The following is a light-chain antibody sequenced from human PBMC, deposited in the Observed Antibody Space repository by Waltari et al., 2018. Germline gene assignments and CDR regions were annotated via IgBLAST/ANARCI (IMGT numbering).Light chain of an antibody. V-gene: IGLV2-14*04. Sequence: VSGSPGQSITISCTETSSDVGGYKYVSWYQQDPGKAPKLMIYDVSKRPSGVSNRFSGSKSGNTVSLTISGLQAEDEADYYCSSYTSSNTWVFGGGTKLTVL. CDR3: SSYTSSNTWV. CDR2: DVS. CDR1: SSDVGGYKY. J-gene: IGLJ3*02.